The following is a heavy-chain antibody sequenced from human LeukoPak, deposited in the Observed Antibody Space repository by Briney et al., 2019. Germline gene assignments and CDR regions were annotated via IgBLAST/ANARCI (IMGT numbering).Heavy chain of an antibody. CDR1: GGSISSYY. D-gene: IGHD3-16*01. J-gene: IGHJ4*02. V-gene: IGHV4-59*01. Sequence: PSETLSLTCTVSGGSISSYYWSWIRQPPGKGLEWIGYIYYSGSTNYNPSLKSRATISVDTSKNQFSLKLSAVDAADPAVYYCAGGGDVSLGGSWGQGTLVTVSS. CDR2: IYYSGST. CDR3: AGGGDVSLGGS.